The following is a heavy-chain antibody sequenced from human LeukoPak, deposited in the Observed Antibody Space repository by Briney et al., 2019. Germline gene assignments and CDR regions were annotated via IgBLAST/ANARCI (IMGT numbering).Heavy chain of an antibody. CDR2: IYYSGST. J-gene: IGHJ4*02. D-gene: IGHD1-26*01. V-gene: IGHV4-39*01. Sequence: SETLSLTCTVSGDSIGSSSYYWGWIRQPPGKGLEWIGNIYYSGSTYYKPSPKSRVTISVDTSKNQFSLKLSSVTAADTAVYYCARTAVGALDYWGQGTLVTVSS. CDR3: ARTAVGALDY. CDR1: GDSIGSSSYY.